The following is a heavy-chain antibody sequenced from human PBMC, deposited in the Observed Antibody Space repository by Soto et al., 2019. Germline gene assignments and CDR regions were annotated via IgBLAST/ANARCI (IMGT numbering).Heavy chain of an antibody. Sequence: SETLSLTCAVSSGSISSNTWWSRVRQPPGKRLEYIGEIYRSGDINYNPSLKSRVTISVDKSKNQFSLNLSSVTAADTAVYYCAIDNNGDDFDYWGQGTLVTVSS. V-gene: IGHV4-4*02. CDR3: AIDNNGDDFDY. J-gene: IGHJ4*02. CDR2: IYRSGDI. CDR1: SGSISSNTW. D-gene: IGHD4-17*01.